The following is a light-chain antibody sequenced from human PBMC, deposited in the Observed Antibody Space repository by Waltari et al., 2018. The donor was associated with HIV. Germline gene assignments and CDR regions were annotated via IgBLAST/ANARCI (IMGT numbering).Light chain of an antibody. CDR3: QQYDKLPST. CDR1: QDISNY. Sequence: DIQMTQSPSSLSASVGDRVTITCQASQDISNYLNWYQQKPGKAPKLLIYDASNLETGVPSRFSGSGSGTDFTFTISSLQPEDIATYYCQQYDKLPSTFGQGTRLETK. J-gene: IGKJ5*01. V-gene: IGKV1-33*01. CDR2: DAS.